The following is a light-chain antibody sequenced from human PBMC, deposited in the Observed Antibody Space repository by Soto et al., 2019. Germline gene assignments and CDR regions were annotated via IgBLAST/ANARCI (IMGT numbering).Light chain of an antibody. CDR1: SSNIGAGYD. J-gene: IGLJ2*01. V-gene: IGLV1-40*01. Sequence: QSVLTQPPSVSGAPGQRVTISCTGSSSNIGAGYDVHWYQQLPGTAPKLLIFGNSNRPSGVPDRFSGSKSGTSASLAITGLQAEDEADYYCQSYDSSLSGSSVLFGGGTKLNVL. CDR2: GNS. CDR3: QSYDSSLSGSSVL.